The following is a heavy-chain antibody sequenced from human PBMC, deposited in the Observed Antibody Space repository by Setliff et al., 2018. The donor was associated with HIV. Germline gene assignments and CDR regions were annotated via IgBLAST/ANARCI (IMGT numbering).Heavy chain of an antibody. D-gene: IGHD6-6*01. V-gene: IGHV1-18*01. CDR2: ISAYSGNT. CDR1: GYTFNSYG. Sequence: ASVKVSCKASGYTFNSYGISWVRQAPGQGLEWMGWISAYSGNTNYAQKLEGRVTMTIDTSTSTAYMELRSLRSDDTAVYYCARDRGAARPVYMDVWGKGTTVTVSS. J-gene: IGHJ6*03. CDR3: ARDRGAARPVYMDV.